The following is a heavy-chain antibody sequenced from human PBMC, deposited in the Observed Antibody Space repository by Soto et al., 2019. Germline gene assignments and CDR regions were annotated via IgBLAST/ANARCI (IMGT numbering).Heavy chain of an antibody. CDR2: IYYSGST. CDR1: GGSISSYY. Sequence: SETLSLTCTVSGGSISSYYWSWIRQPPGKGLEWIGYIYYSGSTNYNPSLKSRVTISVDTSKNQFSLKLSSVTAADTAVYYCARAVDYGRLNWFDPWGQGTLVTVSS. D-gene: IGHD4-17*01. V-gene: IGHV4-59*01. CDR3: ARAVDYGRLNWFDP. J-gene: IGHJ5*02.